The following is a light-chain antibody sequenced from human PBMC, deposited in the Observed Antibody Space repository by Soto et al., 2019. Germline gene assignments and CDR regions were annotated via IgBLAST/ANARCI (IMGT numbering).Light chain of an antibody. CDR3: QQYSTYPYA. J-gene: IGKJ1*01. CDR2: EAS. CDR1: QSTSTW. Sequence: DIQMTQSPSTLSASVGDRVTITCRASQSTSTWLAWYQQRPGKTPKLLISEASKLESGVPSRFSGSGSGTEFTPTISSLQPDDFATYYCQQYSTYPYAFGQGTKVEIK. V-gene: IGKV1-5*03.